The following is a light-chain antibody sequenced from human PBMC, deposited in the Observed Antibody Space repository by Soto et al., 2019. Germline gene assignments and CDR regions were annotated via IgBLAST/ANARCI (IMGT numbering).Light chain of an antibody. CDR3: QQSYSSPPT. V-gene: IGKV1-39*01. J-gene: IGKJ1*01. CDR2: AAS. CDR1: QSIFNY. Sequence: DIQMTQSPSSLSASVGDRVTITCRASQSIFNYVNWYQQKPGKAPKLLIFAASSLQSGVPSRFSGSRSGPDFTLTISSLQPEDFATYYCQQSYSSPPTFGQGTKVDIK.